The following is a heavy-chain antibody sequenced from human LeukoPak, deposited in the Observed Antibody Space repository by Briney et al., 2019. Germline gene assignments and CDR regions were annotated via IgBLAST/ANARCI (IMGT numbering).Heavy chain of an antibody. Sequence: PGGSLRLSCAASGFTFSDHYMDWVRQAPGKGLEWVGRTRNKPNGYTTEYAASVKGRFTISRDDSKKSVYLQMNSLKTEDTAVYYCASPYYGSGITAPDVWGQGTTVTVSS. CDR3: ASPYYGSGITAPDV. J-gene: IGHJ6*02. V-gene: IGHV3-72*01. CDR2: TRNKPNGYTT. D-gene: IGHD3-10*01. CDR1: GFTFSDHY.